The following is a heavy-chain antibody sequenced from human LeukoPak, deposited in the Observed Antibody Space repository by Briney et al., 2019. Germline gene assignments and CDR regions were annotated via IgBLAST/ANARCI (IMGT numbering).Heavy chain of an antibody. CDR1: GGSFSGYY. J-gene: IGHJ4*02. V-gene: IGHV4-34*01. CDR2: INHSGST. Sequence: SETLSLTCAVYGGSFSGYYWSWIRQPPGKGLEWIGEINHSGSTNYNPSLKSRVTISVDTSKNQFSLKLSSVTDADTAVHYCVYYDFWSGYPLHYWGQGTLVTVSS. CDR3: VYYDFWSGYPLHY. D-gene: IGHD3-3*01.